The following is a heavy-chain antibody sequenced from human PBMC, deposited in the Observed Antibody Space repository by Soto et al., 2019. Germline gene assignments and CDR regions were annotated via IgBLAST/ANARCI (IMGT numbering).Heavy chain of an antibody. Sequence: EVQLVESGGGLVQPGWSLRLSCVASGFTFSNYWMTWVRQAPGKGLEWVANIQQDGRNKYYVDSRRGRFTISRDNALSSLFLHLSSLRAEDTAIYYCASESLAVAGEGYYFDYWGQGTLVTVSS. CDR1: GFTFSNYW. V-gene: IGHV3-7*03. CDR2: IQQDGRNK. D-gene: IGHD6-19*01. J-gene: IGHJ4*02. CDR3: ASESLAVAGEGYYFDY.